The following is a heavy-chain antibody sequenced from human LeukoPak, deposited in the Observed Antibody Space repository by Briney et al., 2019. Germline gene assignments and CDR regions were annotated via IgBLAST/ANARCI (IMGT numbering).Heavy chain of an antibody. D-gene: IGHD6-19*01. J-gene: IGHJ4*02. V-gene: IGHV3-9*01. CDR2: ISWNSGSI. Sequence: GGSLRLSCAASGFTFDDYAMHWVRQAPGKGLEWVSGISWNSGSIGYADSVKGRFTISRDDAKNSLYLQMNSLRAEDTALYYCAKGISAVAAATFDYWGQGTLVTVSS. CDR1: GFTFDDYA. CDR3: AKGISAVAAATFDY.